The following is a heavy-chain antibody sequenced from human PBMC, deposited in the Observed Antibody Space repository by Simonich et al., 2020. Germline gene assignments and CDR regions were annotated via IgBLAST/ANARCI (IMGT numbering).Heavy chain of an antibody. Sequence: EVQLLESGGGLVQPGGSLRLSCAASGFTFSSYALSWVRQGPVKGLEWVSAIRGGCGSTYYADSVKGRFTISRDNSKNTLYLQMNSLRAEDTAVYYCAKDSSLVGATDWFDPWGQGTLVTVSS. D-gene: IGHD1-26*01. V-gene: IGHV3-23*01. J-gene: IGHJ5*02. CDR1: GFTFSSYA. CDR2: IRGGCGST. CDR3: AKDSSLVGATDWFDP.